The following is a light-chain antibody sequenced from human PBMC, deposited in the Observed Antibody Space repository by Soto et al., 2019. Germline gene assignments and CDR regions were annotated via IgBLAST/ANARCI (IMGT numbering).Light chain of an antibody. J-gene: IGLJ1*01. CDR1: SSDVGGFNY. Sequence: QSALTQPASVSGSPGQSITISCTGTSSDVGGFNYVSWYQQHPGKTPKLLIYGVRLRPTGVSDRFSGSKSGNTASLTISGLQAEDEADYYCSSYTSSSSGVFGTGTKLTVL. V-gene: IGLV2-14*01. CDR3: SSYTSSSSGV. CDR2: GVR.